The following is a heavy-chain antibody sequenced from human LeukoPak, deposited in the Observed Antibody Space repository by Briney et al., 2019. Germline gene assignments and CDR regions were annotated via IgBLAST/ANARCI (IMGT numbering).Heavy chain of an antibody. CDR3: ARAIWYGSGTTAFDY. J-gene: IGHJ4*02. CDR1: GGSFSSYY. Sequence: SETLSLTCTVSGGSFSSYYWSWIRQPAGKGLEWIGRIYTSRITNYNTNYNPSLSSRVTMSVDTTKNQFSLKLNSVTAADTAVYYCARAIWYGSGTTAFDYWGPGTLVTVSS. D-gene: IGHD3-10*01. CDR2: IYTSRITNYNT. V-gene: IGHV4-4*07.